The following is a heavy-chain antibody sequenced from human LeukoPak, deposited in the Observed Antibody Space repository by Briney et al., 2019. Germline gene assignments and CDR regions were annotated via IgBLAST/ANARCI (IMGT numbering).Heavy chain of an antibody. J-gene: IGHJ5*02. D-gene: IGHD2-15*01. V-gene: IGHV1-2*02. CDR2: INPNSGGT. Sequence: ASVKVSCKASGYTFTSYGISWVRQAPGQGLEWMGWINPNSGGTNYAQKFQGRVTMTRDTSISTAYMELSRLRSDDTAVYYCAREGCSGGSCYLAEVINWFDPWGQGTLVTVSS. CDR3: AREGCSGGSCYLAEVINWFDP. CDR1: GYTFTSYG.